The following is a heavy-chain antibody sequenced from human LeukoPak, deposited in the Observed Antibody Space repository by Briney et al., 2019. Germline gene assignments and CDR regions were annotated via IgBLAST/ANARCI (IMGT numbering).Heavy chain of an antibody. V-gene: IGHV4-39*01. CDR3: ARTGRFGVASWFNP. CDR1: GVSITSSSYY. J-gene: IGHJ5*02. CDR2: IYYSGST. D-gene: IGHD3-3*01. Sequence: PSETLSLTCTVSGVSITSSSYYWVWIRQSPGKGLEWIGSIYYSGSTYFNPSLKSRVTMSVDTSENQFSLKLTSVTAADTALYYCARTGRFGVASWFNPWGQGTLITVSS.